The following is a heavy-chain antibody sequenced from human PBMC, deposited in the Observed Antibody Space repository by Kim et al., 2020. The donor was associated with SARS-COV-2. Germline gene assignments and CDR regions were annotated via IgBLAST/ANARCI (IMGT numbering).Heavy chain of an antibody. V-gene: IGHV3-23*01. CDR3: AKGQQLVN. Sequence: GGNTYYADSVKGRFTISRDNSKNTLYLQMNSLRAEDTAVYYRAKGQQLVNWGQGTLVTVSS. CDR2: GGNT. D-gene: IGHD6-13*01. J-gene: IGHJ4*02.